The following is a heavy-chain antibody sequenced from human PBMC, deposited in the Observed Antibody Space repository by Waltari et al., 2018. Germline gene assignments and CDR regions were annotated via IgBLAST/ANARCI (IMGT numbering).Heavy chain of an antibody. J-gene: IGHJ4*02. CDR3: VRSINFDY. D-gene: IGHD3-3*02. CDR2: IYDGGRT. CDR1: GGSIRSYY. Sequence: QVQLQESGPGLVKPSETLSLTCTVSGGSIRSYYWNWIRQPPGKALEWIGYIYDGGRTNYNPSLNSRVTISVDTSKNQFSLMLSSVTAADTAVYYCVRSINFDYWGQGSLVTVSS. V-gene: IGHV4-59*01.